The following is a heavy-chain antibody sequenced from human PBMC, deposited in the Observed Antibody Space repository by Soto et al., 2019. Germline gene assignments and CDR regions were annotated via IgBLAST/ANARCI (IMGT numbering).Heavy chain of an antibody. CDR2: IYYSGST. CDR1: GGSISSYY. D-gene: IGHD6-6*01. CDR3: ARREYSSSFPGFRDYYYYMDV. J-gene: IGHJ6*03. Sequence: PSETLSLTCTASGGSISSYYWSWIRQPPGKGLEWIGYIYYSGSTNYNPSLKSRVTISVDTSKNQFSLKLSSVTAEDTAVYYCARREYSSSFPGFRDYYYYMDVWGKGTTVTVS. V-gene: IGHV4-59*01.